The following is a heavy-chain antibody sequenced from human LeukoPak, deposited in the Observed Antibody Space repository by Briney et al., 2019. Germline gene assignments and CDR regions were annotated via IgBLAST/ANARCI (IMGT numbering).Heavy chain of an antibody. V-gene: IGHV4-34*01. Sequence: SETLSLTCAVYGGSFSGYYWSWIRQPPGKGLEWIGEINHSGSTNYNPSLKSRVTISVDTSKNQFSLKLSSVTAADTAVYYCARGLHYYYGSGSYYLDGANWFDPWGQETLVTVSS. CDR2: INHSGST. D-gene: IGHD3-10*01. CDR3: ARGLHYYYGSGSYYLDGANWFDP. J-gene: IGHJ5*02. CDR1: GGSFSGYY.